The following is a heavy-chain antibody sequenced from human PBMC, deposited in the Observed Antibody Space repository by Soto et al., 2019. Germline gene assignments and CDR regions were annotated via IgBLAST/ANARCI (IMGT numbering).Heavy chain of an antibody. CDR2: IYYSGST. D-gene: IGHD2-15*01. CDR3: ARGYCSGSSCYSRTFDY. Sequence: SETLSLTCTVSGGSISNYYWSWIRQPPGKGLEWIGYIYYSGSTNYNPSLKSRVTISVDTSKNQFSLKLSSVTAADTAVYYCARGYCSGSSCYSRTFDYWGQGTLVTVSS. CDR1: GGSISNYY. J-gene: IGHJ4*02. V-gene: IGHV4-59*01.